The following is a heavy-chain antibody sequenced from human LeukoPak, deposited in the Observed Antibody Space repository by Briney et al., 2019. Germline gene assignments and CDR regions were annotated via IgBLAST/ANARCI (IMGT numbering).Heavy chain of an antibody. J-gene: IGHJ4*02. D-gene: IGHD3-22*01. Sequence: PSQTLSLTCTVSGGSISSGGYYWNWIRQPPGKGLEWIGYIYYSGSTNYNPSLKSRVTISVDTSKNQFSLKLSSVTAADTAVYYCAATENSSGFLKTAQRFDYWGQGTLVTVSS. CDR3: AATENSSGFLKTAQRFDY. V-gene: IGHV4-61*08. CDR2: IYYSGST. CDR1: GGSISSGGYY.